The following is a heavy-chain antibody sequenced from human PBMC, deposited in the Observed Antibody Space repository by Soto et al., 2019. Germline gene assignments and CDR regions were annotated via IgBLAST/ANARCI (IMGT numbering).Heavy chain of an antibody. CDR1: GFTFSSYS. CDR2: ISSSSSTI. V-gene: IGHV3-48*02. CDR3: ARERYYYYGMDV. J-gene: IGHJ6*02. Sequence: GGSLRLSCAASGFTFSSYSMNWVRQAPGKGLEWVSYISSSSSTIYYADSVKGRFTISRDNAKNSLYLQMSSLRDEDTAVYYCARERYYYYGMDVWGQGTTVTVSS.